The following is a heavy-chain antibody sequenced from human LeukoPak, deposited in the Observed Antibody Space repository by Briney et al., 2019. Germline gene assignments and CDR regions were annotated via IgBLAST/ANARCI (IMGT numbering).Heavy chain of an antibody. D-gene: IGHD6-25*01. J-gene: IGHJ4*02. CDR2: ISSTSTT. V-gene: IGHV3-48*02. CDR1: GFTFGSYT. Sequence: PGGSLRLSCAVSGFTFGSYTMNWVRQAPGKGLEWVSHISSTSTTYYADSVKGRFTTSRDNAKNLLYLQMNSLRDEDTAVYYCAAAEDYWGQGTLVTVSS. CDR3: AAAEDY.